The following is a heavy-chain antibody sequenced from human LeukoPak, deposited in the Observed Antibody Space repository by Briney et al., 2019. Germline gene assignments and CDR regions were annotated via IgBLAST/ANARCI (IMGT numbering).Heavy chain of an antibody. J-gene: IGHJ5*02. CDR2: IYSDDDK. D-gene: IGHD2-2*01. V-gene: IGHV2-5*04. Sequence: SGPTLVKPTETLTLSCAFSGFSLTTDVGVARIRQPPGKAPEWLAVIYSDDDKRYSESLKTRLTVTKDSSKRQVVLTMTNMDPVDTGIYYCVREAAPSTLYWFDPWGQGTLVTVSS. CDR3: VREAAPSTLYWFDP. CDR1: GFSLTTDVG.